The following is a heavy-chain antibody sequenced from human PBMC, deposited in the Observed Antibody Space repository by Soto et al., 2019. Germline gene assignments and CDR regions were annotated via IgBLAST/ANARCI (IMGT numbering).Heavy chain of an antibody. CDR1: GFTFGDYA. CDR2: IRSKAYGGTT. Sequence: GGSLRLSCTASGFTFGDYAMSWFRQAPGKGLEWVGFIRSKAYGGTTEYAASVKGRFTISRDDSKSIAYLQMNSLKTEDTAVYYCTRVLTYYDFWSGYFPSVGMDVWGQGTTVTVSS. V-gene: IGHV3-49*03. D-gene: IGHD3-3*01. J-gene: IGHJ6*02. CDR3: TRVLTYYDFWSGYFPSVGMDV.